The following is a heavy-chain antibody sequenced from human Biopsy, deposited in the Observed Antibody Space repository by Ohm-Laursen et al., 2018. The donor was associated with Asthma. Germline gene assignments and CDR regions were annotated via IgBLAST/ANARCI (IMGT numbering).Heavy chain of an antibody. V-gene: IGHV3-33*01. CDR2: IWFDGSNK. CDR1: GFTFGSYG. J-gene: IGHJ4*02. D-gene: IGHD6-19*01. CDR3: ARGDSSGWSHYYFDY. Sequence: SLRLSCAASGFTFGSYGLHWVRQAPGKGLEWVADIWFDGSNKHYADSVKGRFTVSRDYSKNTLYLQMHSLRVEDTAVYYCARGDSSGWSHYYFDYWGQGTLVTVSS.